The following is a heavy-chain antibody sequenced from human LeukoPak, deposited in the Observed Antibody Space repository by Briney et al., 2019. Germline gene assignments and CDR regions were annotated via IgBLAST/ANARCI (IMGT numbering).Heavy chain of an antibody. CDR2: ISSSSSYT. CDR3: ARDLGYSSSWLDY. V-gene: IGHV3-11*06. J-gene: IGHJ4*02. Sequence: GGSLRLSCAASGFTFSDCYMSWIRQAPGKGLEWVSYISSSSSYTNYADSVKGRFTISRDNAKNSLYLQMNSLRAEDTAVYYCARDLGYSSSWLDYWGQGTLVTVSS. CDR1: GFTFSDCY. D-gene: IGHD6-13*01.